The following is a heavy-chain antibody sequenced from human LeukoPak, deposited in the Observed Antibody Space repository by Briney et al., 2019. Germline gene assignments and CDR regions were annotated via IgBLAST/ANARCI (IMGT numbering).Heavy chain of an antibody. D-gene: IGHD2-15*01. CDR2: MDPNSGDT. Sequence: ASVKVSFKGSGYNFSVYYMHWVRQAPGQGLEWMGWMDPNSGDTIYAPKFQGRVSMTRDTSITTAYMELGSLTFDDSAIYYCATKGGLTPNTLAMWGHGTMVTVSS. CDR3: ATKGGLTPNTLAM. J-gene: IGHJ3*01. CDR1: GYNFSVYY. V-gene: IGHV1-2*02.